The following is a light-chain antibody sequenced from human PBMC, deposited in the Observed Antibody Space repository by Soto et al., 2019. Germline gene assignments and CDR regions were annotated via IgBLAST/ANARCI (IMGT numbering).Light chain of an antibody. CDR2: DAS. CDR1: QSISSW. V-gene: IGKV1-5*01. CDR3: QQYNSYAFT. J-gene: IGKJ3*01. Sequence: DSQMTQSPSTLSESVGDRVTITCRASQSISSWLAWYQQKPGKAPKLLIYDASSLESGVPSRFSGSGSGTEFTLTISSLQPDDFATYYCQQYNSYAFTFGPGTKVDIK.